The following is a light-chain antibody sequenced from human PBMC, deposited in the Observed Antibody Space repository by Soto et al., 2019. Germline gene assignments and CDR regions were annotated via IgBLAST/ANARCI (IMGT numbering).Light chain of an antibody. CDR2: DVS. V-gene: IGLV2-14*01. CDR3: SSYTSSSNPHVV. Sequence: QSVLTQPASVSGSPGQSITISCTGTSSDVGGYNYVSWYQQHPGKAPKLMIYDVSNRPSGVSNRFSGSKSGNTASLTISGLQAEDEADYYCSSYTSSSNPHVVFGGGTKVTVL. CDR1: SSDVGGYNY. J-gene: IGLJ2*01.